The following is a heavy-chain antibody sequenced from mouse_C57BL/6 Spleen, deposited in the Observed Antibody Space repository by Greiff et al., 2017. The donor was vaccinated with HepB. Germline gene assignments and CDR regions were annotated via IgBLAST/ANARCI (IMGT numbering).Heavy chain of an antibody. Sequence: QVQLQQPGAELVMPGASVKLSCKASGYTFTSYWMHWVKQRPGQGLEWIGEIDTSDSYTNYNQKFKGKSTLTVDKSSSTAYMQLSSLASEDSAVYYCARAITTVVSYVDVWGTGTTVTVSS. J-gene: IGHJ1*03. V-gene: IGHV1-69*01. CDR2: IDTSDSYT. CDR3: ARAITTVVSYVDV. CDR1: GYTFTSYW. D-gene: IGHD1-1*01.